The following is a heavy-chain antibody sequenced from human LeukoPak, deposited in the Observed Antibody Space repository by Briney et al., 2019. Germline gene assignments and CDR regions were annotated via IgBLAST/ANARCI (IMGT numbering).Heavy chain of an antibody. CDR2: IYSGGST. D-gene: IGHD4-17*01. Sequence: TGGSLRLSCAASGFTVSSNYMSWVHQAPGKGLEWVSVIYSGGSTYYTDSVKGRFTISRDNSKNTLYLQMNSLRAEDTAVYYCARDLYGDYEGAFDIWGQGTMVTVSS. CDR1: GFTVSSNY. CDR3: ARDLYGDYEGAFDI. V-gene: IGHV3-66*01. J-gene: IGHJ3*02.